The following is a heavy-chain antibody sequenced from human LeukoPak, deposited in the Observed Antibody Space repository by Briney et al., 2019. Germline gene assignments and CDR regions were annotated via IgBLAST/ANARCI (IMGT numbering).Heavy chain of an antibody. CDR1: GGSITSSNYY. CDR3: VYYYGSGSVEY. CDR2: FYYSGST. Sequence: SETLSLTCTVSGGSITSSNYYWGWIRQPPGKGLEWIGSFYYSGSTNFNPSLKSRVTISVDTSKNQFSLKLSSVTAADTAVYYCVYYYGSGSVEYWGQGTLVTVSS. V-gene: IGHV4-39*01. D-gene: IGHD3-10*01. J-gene: IGHJ4*02.